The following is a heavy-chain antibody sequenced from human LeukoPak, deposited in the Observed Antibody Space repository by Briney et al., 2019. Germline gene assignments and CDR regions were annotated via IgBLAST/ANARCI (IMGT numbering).Heavy chain of an antibody. CDR2: IYFSGNT. D-gene: IGHD2-15*01. CDR3: ARRLGYCSGGSCYAGGNWFDP. J-gene: IGHJ5*02. V-gene: IGHV4-39*01. Sequence: SETLSLTCTVSGNSISTSKSYWGWIRQPPLKGPEWIGSIYFSGNTYYNASLKSRVTISVDTSKNQFSLKLSSVTAADTAVYYCARRLGYCSGGSCYAGGNWFDPWGQGTLVTVSS. CDR1: GNSISTSKSY.